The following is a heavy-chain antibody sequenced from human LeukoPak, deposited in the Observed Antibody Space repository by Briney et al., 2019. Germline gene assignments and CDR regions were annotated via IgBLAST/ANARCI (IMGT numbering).Heavy chain of an antibody. CDR3: AKVDD. CDR2: ISWNSGSI. J-gene: IGHJ4*02. V-gene: IGHV3-9*01. Sequence: GRSLRLSCAASGFTFDDYAMHWVRQAPGKGLEWVSGISWNSGSIGYADSVKGRFTISRDNAKNSLYLQMNSLRAEDTALYYCAKVDDWGQGTLVTVSS. CDR1: GFTFDDYA.